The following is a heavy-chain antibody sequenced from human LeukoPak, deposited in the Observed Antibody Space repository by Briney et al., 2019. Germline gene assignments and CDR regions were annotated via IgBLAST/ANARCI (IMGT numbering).Heavy chain of an antibody. Sequence: GGSLRLSCAASGFTFSSYAMSWVRQAPGKGLEWVSAISGSGGSTYYADSVKGRFTISRDNPKNTLYLQMNSLRAEDTAVYYCAKANIVVVPAAIRGAYYYYYYGMDVWGQGTTVTVSS. CDR2: ISGSGGST. J-gene: IGHJ6*02. D-gene: IGHD2-2*02. V-gene: IGHV3-23*01. CDR3: AKANIVVVPAAIRGAYYYYYYGMDV. CDR1: GFTFSSYA.